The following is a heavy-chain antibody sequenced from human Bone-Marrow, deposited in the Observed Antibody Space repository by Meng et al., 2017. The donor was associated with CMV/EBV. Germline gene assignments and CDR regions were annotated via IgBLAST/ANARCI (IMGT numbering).Heavy chain of an antibody. V-gene: IGHV1-2*02. J-gene: IGHJ5*02. CDR3: ARDPDYGGLPTMGLFDP. CDR1: GYTFTGYY. D-gene: IGHD4-23*01. Sequence: ASVKVSCKASGYTFTGYYMHWVRQAPGQGLEWMGWINPNSGGTNYAQKFQGRVTMTRDTSISTAYMELSRLRSDDTAVYYCARDPDYGGLPTMGLFDPWGQGTLVTVYS. CDR2: INPNSGGT.